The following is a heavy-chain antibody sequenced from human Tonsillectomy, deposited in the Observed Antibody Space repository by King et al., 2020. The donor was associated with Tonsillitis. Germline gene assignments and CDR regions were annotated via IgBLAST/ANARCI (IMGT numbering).Heavy chain of an antibody. V-gene: IGHV4-34*01. J-gene: IGHJ5*02. CDR2: INHSGST. D-gene: IGHD3-10*01. CDR3: ARGDGFGEFVNNWFDP. CDR1: GGSFSGYY. Sequence: VQLQQWGAGLLKPSETLSLTCAVYGGSFSGYYWSWIRQPPGKGLEWIGAINHSGSTNYNPSLKSRVTISVDTSKNQFSLKLSSVTAADTAVYYCARGDGFGEFVNNWFDPWGQGTLVTVSS.